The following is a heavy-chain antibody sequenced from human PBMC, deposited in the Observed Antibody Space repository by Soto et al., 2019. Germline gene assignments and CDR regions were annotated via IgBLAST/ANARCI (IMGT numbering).Heavy chain of an antibody. Sequence: ESVGGVVQPGRSLRLSCAASGFTFSTYAMYWVRQAPGKGLEWLAFISSDGSSRYYADSVKGRFTISRDNSKNTLYLQMSSLRAEDTAVYYCASRRGDGYFEYWGQGTLVTVSS. CDR1: GFTFSTYA. CDR3: ASRRGDGYFEY. J-gene: IGHJ4*02. D-gene: IGHD2-21*01. CDR2: ISSDGSSR. V-gene: IGHV3-30*04.